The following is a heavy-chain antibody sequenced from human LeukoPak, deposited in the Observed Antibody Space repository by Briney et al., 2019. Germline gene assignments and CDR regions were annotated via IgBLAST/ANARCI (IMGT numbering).Heavy chain of an antibody. D-gene: IGHD2-15*01. V-gene: IGHV1-18*01. Sequence: GASVKVSCKASGYTFTSYGISWVRQAPGQGLEWMGWTSAYNGNTNYAQKLQGRVTMTTDTSTSTAYMELRSLRSDDTAVYYCARARAVVVAATPTDYWGQGTLVTVSS. J-gene: IGHJ4*02. CDR3: ARARAVVVAATPTDY. CDR1: GYTFTSYG. CDR2: TSAYNGNT.